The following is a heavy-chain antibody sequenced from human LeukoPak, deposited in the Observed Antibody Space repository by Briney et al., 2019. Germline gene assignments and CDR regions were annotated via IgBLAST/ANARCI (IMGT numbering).Heavy chain of an antibody. D-gene: IGHD6-13*01. V-gene: IGHV4-4*07. J-gene: IGHJ5*02. CDR1: GGSISIYY. Sequence: PSETLSLTCTVSGGSISIYYWSWIRQPAGKGLEWIGRIYTSGSTNYNPSLKSRVTMSVDTSKNQFSLKLTSVTAADTAVYFCAREDYNSNWYGESWLDPWGQGTLVTVSS. CDR2: IYTSGST. CDR3: AREDYNSNWYGESWLDP.